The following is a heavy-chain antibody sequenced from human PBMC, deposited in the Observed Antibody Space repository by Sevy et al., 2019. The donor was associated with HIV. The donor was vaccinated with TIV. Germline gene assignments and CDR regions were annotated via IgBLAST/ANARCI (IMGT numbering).Heavy chain of an antibody. CDR2: ISYDEKNE. V-gene: IGHV3-30*18. Sequence: GGSLRLSCAGSGFTFYNYGIHCVRQAPGKGLEWVTMISYDEKNENYADSVKGRFTISRDNSKNTVYLQMNSLRADDTAIYYCAKDRSGSWSVDYWGQGTLVTVSS. CDR3: AKDRSGSWSVDY. J-gene: IGHJ4*02. D-gene: IGHD6-13*01. CDR1: GFTFYNYG.